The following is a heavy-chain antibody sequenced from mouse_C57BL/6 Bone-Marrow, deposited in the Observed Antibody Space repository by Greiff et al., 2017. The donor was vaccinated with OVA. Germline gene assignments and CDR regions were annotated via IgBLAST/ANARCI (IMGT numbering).Heavy chain of an antibody. V-gene: IGHV1-64*01. CDR1: GYTFTSYW. CDR2: IHPNSGST. J-gene: IGHJ1*03. D-gene: IGHD2-5*01. Sequence: QVQLQQPGAELVKPGASVKLSCKASGYTFTSYWMHWVKQRPGQGLEWIGMIHPNSGSTNYNEKFKSKATLTVDKSSSTAYMQLSSLTAEDSAVYYCAIYSNFWYFDVWGTGTTVTVSS. CDR3: AIYSNFWYFDV.